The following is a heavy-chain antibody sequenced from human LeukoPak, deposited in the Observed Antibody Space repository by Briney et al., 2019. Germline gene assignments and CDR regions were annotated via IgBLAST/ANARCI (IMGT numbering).Heavy chain of an antibody. CDR1: GFTFSSYW. CDR3: AREVAAAGNGGYFGY. D-gene: IGHD6-13*01. CDR2: IKQDGSEK. V-gene: IGHV3-7*01. J-gene: IGHJ4*02. Sequence: GGSLRLSCAASGFTFSSYWMSWVRQAPGKGLEWVANIKQDGSEKYYVDSVKGRFTISRDNAKNSLYLQMNSLRAEDTAVYYCAREVAAAGNGGYFGYWGQGTLVTVSS.